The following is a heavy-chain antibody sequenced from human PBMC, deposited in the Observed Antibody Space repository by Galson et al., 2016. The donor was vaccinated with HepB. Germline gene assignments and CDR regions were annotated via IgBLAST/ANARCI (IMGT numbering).Heavy chain of an antibody. CDR1: GFTFDNYT. J-gene: IGHJ2*01. V-gene: IGHV3-21*01. Sequence: SLRLSCAASGFTFDNYTMNWLRQAPGKGLEWVSSVSHSSTYVYYADSVEGRFTISRDNAKNSLYLEMNSLRVEDTAVFYVARSLGWCFDVWGRGTLVTVSS. D-gene: IGHD6-6*01. CDR2: VSHSSTYV. CDR3: ARSLGWCFDV.